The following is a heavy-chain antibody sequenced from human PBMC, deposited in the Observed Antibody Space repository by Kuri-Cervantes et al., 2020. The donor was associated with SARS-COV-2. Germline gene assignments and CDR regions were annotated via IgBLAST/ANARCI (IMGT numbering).Heavy chain of an antibody. CDR2: ISSSSSTI. Sequence: GESLKISCAASGFTFSSYWMHWVRQAPGKGLEWVSYISSSSSTIYYADSVKGRFTISRDNSKNTLYLQMNSLRAEDTAVYYCASGILYRWEGYFDYWGQGTLVTVSS. V-gene: IGHV3-48*01. CDR3: ASGILYRWEGYFDY. D-gene: IGHD2-15*01. CDR1: GFTFSSYW. J-gene: IGHJ4*02.